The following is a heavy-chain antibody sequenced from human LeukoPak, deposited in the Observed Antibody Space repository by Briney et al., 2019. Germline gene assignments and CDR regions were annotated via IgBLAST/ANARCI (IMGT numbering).Heavy chain of an antibody. CDR3: AKVTGYSSSWFYDAFDI. CDR2: ISGSGGST. Sequence: GGSLRLSCAASGFTFSSYGMSWVRQAPGKGLEWVSAISGSGGSTYYADSVKGRFTISRDNSKNTPYLQMNSLRAEDTAVYYCAKVTGYSSSWFYDAFDIWGQGTMVTVSS. D-gene: IGHD6-13*01. V-gene: IGHV3-23*01. CDR1: GFTFSSYG. J-gene: IGHJ3*02.